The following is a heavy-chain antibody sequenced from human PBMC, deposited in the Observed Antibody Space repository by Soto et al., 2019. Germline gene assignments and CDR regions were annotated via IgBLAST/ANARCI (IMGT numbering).Heavy chain of an antibody. CDR2: ISISGAKT. CDR3: AKGGYCTSTSCYAYDY. Sequence: PGGSLRLSWAAAGITCNNYAMNWVRQAPGKGLEWVSTISISGAKTFYADSVKGRFTISRDNSKNTVFLQMNSLRAEDTAVYYCAKGGYCTSTSCYAYDYWGQGTLVTVSS. J-gene: IGHJ4*02. V-gene: IGHV3-23*01. CDR1: GITCNNYA. D-gene: IGHD2-2*01.